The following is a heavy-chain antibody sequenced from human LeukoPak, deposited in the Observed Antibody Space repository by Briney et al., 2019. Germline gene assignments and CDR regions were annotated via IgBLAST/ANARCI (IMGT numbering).Heavy chain of an antibody. J-gene: IGHJ4*02. CDR1: GGSISSYY. D-gene: IGHD6-19*01. Sequence: SETLSLTCTVSGGSISSYYWSWIRQPPGKGLEWIGYIYYSGSTNYNPSLKSRVTISVDTSKNRFSLKLSSVTAADTAVYYCARRIAVAGHFDYWGQGTLVTVSS. V-gene: IGHV4-59*01. CDR3: ARRIAVAGHFDY. CDR2: IYYSGST.